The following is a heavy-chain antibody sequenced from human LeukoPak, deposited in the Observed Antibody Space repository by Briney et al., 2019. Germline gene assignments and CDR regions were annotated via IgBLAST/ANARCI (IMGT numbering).Heavy chain of an antibody. CDR1: GGSISSNSYY. CDR3: ARSGIAVAGVDY. V-gene: IGHV4-39*01. CDR2: IYYSGST. J-gene: IGHJ4*02. D-gene: IGHD6-19*01. Sequence: SETLSLTCTVSGGSISSNSYYWGWIRQPPGTGLQWIGSIYYSGSTYYNPSLKSRVTISVDTSKNQFSLKLSSVAAADTAVYYCARSGIAVAGVDYWGQGTLVTVSS.